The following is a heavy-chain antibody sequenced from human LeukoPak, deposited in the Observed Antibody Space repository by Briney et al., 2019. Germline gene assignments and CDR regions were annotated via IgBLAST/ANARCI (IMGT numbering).Heavy chain of an antibody. CDR3: DRGRDYSNYNFDY. CDR1: GGSISSGDYY. D-gene: IGHD4-11*01. CDR2: IYYSGST. V-gene: IGHV4-30-4*08. Sequence: SETLSLTCTVSGGSISSGDYYWSWIRQPPGKGLEWIGYIYYSGSTYYNPSLKSRVTISVDTSKNQFSLKLSSVTAADTAVYYCDRGRDYSNYNFDYWGQGTLVTVSS. J-gene: IGHJ4*02.